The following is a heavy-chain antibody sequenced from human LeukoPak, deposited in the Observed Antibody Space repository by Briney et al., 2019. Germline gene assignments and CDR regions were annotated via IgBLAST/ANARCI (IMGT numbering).Heavy chain of an antibody. J-gene: IGHJ5*02. CDR3: ARNNNYYGDPGWFDP. V-gene: IGHV3-48*03. Sequence: GGSLRLSCAASGFTFSSYETNWVRQAPGKGLEWVSYISSSGSTIYYADSVKGRFTISRDNAKNSLYLQMNSLRAEDTAVYYCARNNNYYGDPGWFDPWGQGTLVTVSS. CDR1: GFTFSSYE. D-gene: IGHD3-10*01. CDR2: ISSSGSTI.